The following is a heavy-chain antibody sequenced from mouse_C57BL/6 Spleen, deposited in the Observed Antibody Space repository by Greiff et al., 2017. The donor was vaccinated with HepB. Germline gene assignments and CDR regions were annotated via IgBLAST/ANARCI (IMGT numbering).Heavy chain of an antibody. J-gene: IGHJ3*01. Sequence: EVKLVESGPGLVKPSQSLSLTCSVTGYSITSGYYWNWIRQFPGNKLEWMGYISYDGSNNYNPSLKNRISITRDTSKNQFFLKLNSVTTEDTATYYCARDDSNYVLLAYWGQGTLVTVSA. CDR2: ISYDGSN. V-gene: IGHV3-6*01. D-gene: IGHD2-5*01. CDR3: ARDDSNYVLLAY. CDR1: GYSITSGYY.